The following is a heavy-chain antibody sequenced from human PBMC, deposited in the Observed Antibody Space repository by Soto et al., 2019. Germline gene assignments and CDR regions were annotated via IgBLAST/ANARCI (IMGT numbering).Heavy chain of an antibody. Sequence: QVQLVESGGGVVQPGRSLRLSCAASGFSFHSYGMHWIRQSPGMGLEWVAVIWSDGSNKYYADSVKGRFTISRDNSKNTVSLQINRLRAEDTAVYYCARDLREYDSSGYFYGYYYGMDVWGQGTTVTVSS. J-gene: IGHJ6*02. D-gene: IGHD3-22*01. CDR1: GFSFHSYG. CDR2: IWSDGSNK. CDR3: ARDLREYDSSGYFYGYYYGMDV. V-gene: IGHV3-33*01.